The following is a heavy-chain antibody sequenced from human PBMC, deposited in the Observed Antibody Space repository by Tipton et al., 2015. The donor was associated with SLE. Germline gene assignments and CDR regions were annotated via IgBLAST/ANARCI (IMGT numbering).Heavy chain of an antibody. D-gene: IGHD6-13*01. CDR3: ARECIAAAGRDYYYYDMDV. V-gene: IGHV4-31*03. CDR2: IYYSGST. Sequence: TLSLTCTVSGGSISSGGYYWSWIRQHPGKGLEWIGYIYYSGSTYYNPSLKSRVTISVDASKNQFSLKLSSVTAADTAVYYCARECIAAAGRDYYYYDMDVWGKGTTVTVSS. CDR1: GGSISSGGYY. J-gene: IGHJ6*03.